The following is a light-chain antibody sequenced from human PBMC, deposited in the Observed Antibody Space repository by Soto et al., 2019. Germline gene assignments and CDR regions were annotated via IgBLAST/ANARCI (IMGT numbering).Light chain of an antibody. V-gene: IGKV1-9*01. CDR3: QQLNSYPLFT. Sequence: IQLTQSPSFLSASVGDRVTITCRASQGISSYLAWYQQKPGKAPKLLIYAASTLQSGVPSRFSGSGSGTEFTLTVSSLQPEDFATTYCQQLNSYPLFTFGPGTKVDIK. CDR2: AAS. CDR1: QGISSY. J-gene: IGKJ3*01.